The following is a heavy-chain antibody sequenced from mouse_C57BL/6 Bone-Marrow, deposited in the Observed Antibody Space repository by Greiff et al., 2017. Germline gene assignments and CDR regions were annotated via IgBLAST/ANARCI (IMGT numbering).Heavy chain of an antibody. CDR2: IYWDDDK. D-gene: IGHD2-4*01. Sequence: QVQLKESGPGILQSSQTLSLTCSFSGFSLSTSGMGVSWIRQPSGKGLEWLAHIYWDDDKRYNPSLKSRLTISKDTSRNQVFLKITSVDTADTATYYGARRGERDYDGAWFAYWGQGTLVTVSA. CDR1: GFSLSTSGMG. V-gene: IGHV8-12*01. J-gene: IGHJ3*01. CDR3: ARRGERDYDGAWFAY.